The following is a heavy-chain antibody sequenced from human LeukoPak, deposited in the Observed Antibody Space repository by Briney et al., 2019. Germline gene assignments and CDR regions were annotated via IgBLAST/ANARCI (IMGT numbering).Heavy chain of an antibody. CDR1: GGSISSYY. Sequence: SETLSLTCTVSGGSISSYYWSWIRQPPGKGLEWIGYIYYSGSTNYNPSLKSRVTISVDTSKNQFSLKLSSVTAADTAVYYCASPSGSSYYGMDVWGQGTRSPSP. CDR2: IYYSGST. J-gene: IGHJ6*02. D-gene: IGHD1-26*01. CDR3: ASPSGSSYYGMDV. V-gene: IGHV4-59*08.